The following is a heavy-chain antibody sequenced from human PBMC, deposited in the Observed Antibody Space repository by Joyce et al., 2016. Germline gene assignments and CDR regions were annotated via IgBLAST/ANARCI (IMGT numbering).Heavy chain of an antibody. CDR3: ARAPMPPYAFDV. Sequence: QVHLVQSGAEVKKPGASVKVSCKASGYTFSDSYIHWLRQVPGQGLQWMGRINPERGHTIYVEKFQGRVTLTRDAAISTVYMEFSRLRSDDTAVYFCARAPMPPYAFDVWGQGTLVTVSA. V-gene: IGHV1-2*06. CDR1: GYTFSDSY. J-gene: IGHJ3*01. D-gene: IGHD2-2*01. CDR2: INPERGHT.